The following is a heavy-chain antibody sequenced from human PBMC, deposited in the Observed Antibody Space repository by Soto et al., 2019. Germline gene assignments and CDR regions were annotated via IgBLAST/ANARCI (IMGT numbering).Heavy chain of an antibody. CDR3: ARELEIPAHSYYGMQV. Sequence: SVKVSCKASGCTFSSYAISWVRQGGGQGLEWMGGIIPIFGTANYAQKFQGRVTITADKSTSTAYMELSSLRSEDTAVYYCARELEIPAHSYYGMQVWGQGTTVNVSS. J-gene: IGHJ6*01. CDR1: GCTFSSYA. V-gene: IGHV1-69*06. CDR2: IIPIFGTA. D-gene: IGHD1-7*01.